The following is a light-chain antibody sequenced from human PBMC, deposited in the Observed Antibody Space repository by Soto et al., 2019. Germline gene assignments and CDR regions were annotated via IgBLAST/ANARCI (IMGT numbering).Light chain of an antibody. J-gene: IGKJ1*01. Sequence: ETVLTQSPTTLSLSPGERATLSCRASRSVSSSYLAWYQQKPGQAPRLLIYGASSRATGIPDRFSGSGSGTDFTLTISRLEPEDFAVYYCQQYGSSPGTFGQGTKVDIK. CDR1: RSVSSSY. CDR3: QQYGSSPGT. V-gene: IGKV3-20*01. CDR2: GAS.